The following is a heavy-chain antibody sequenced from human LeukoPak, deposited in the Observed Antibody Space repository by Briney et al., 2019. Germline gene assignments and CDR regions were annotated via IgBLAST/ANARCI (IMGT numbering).Heavy chain of an antibody. Sequence: PGGSLRLSCAASGFTFSSYGMTWVRQAPGKGLEWVSAITSSGDNTYYADSVKGRFSISRDNSKNTLYLQMNSLRAEDTAVYYCAKRGTRSSGNCIDYWGQGTLVTVSS. D-gene: IGHD2-15*01. CDR2: ITSSGDNT. V-gene: IGHV3-23*01. CDR1: GFTFSSYG. J-gene: IGHJ4*02. CDR3: AKRGTRSSGNCIDY.